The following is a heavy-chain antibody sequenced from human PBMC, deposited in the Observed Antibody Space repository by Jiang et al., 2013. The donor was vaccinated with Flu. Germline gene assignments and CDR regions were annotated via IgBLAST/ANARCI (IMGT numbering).Heavy chain of an antibody. J-gene: IGHJ5*02. CDR3: ARLVDAAMPLDT. CDR2: IIPMLGMT. D-gene: IGHD5-18*01. V-gene: IGHV1-69*02. Sequence: GAEVKKPGSSVKVSCKASGGTLSSYIFSWVRQAPGQGLEWMGRIIPMLGMTNYAQKFQGRVTITADSSLSTAYMELSSLRSEDTAVYYCARLVDAAMPLDTWGQG. CDR1: GGTLSSYI.